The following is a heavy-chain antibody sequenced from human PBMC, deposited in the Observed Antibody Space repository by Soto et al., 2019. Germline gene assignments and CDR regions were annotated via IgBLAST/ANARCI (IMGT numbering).Heavy chain of an antibody. J-gene: IGHJ4*02. Sequence: SETLSLTCTVSGGSVSSGPYYWSWIRQSPGRGLEWIGYIYTSRSTNYNPSLKSRVTISVDTSKNQFSLRLTSVTAADTAVYYCVGARYGGVGATYSESWGQGALVTVSS. CDR3: VGARYGGVGATYSES. D-gene: IGHD1-26*01. CDR2: IYTSRST. CDR1: GGSVSSGPYY. V-gene: IGHV4-61*01.